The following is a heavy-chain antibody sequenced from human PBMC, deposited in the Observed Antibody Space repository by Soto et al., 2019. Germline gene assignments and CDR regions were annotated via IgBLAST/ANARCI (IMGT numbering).Heavy chain of an antibody. D-gene: IGHD3-22*01. CDR2: IYSGGST. V-gene: IGHV3-53*01. CDR3: ARDWHYDSSGYSYYGMDV. Sequence: GGSLRLSCAASGFTVSSNYMSWVRQAPGKGLGWVSVIYSGGSTYYADSVKGRFTISRDNSKNTLYLQMNSLRAEDTAVYYCARDWHYDSSGYSYYGMDVWGQGTTVTVSS. CDR1: GFTVSSNY. J-gene: IGHJ6*02.